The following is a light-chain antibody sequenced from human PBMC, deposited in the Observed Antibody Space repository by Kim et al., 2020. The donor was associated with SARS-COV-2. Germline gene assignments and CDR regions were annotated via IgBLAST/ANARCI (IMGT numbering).Light chain of an antibody. CDR2: EAS. Sequence: ASVGDRVTTTCQASQDIMKYLNWYQQKPGKAPKLLIYEASNLETGVPSRFSGSGSGTDFTFTITGLQPEDIATYFCQQCDNLPFTFGPGTKVDIK. CDR1: QDIMKY. V-gene: IGKV1-33*01. CDR3: QQCDNLPFT. J-gene: IGKJ3*01.